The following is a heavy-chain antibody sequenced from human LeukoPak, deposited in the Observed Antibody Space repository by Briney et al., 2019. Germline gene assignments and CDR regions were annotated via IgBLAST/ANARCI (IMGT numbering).Heavy chain of an antibody. CDR1: GYTLTSYG. V-gene: IGHV1-18*01. J-gene: IGHJ4*02. D-gene: IGHD6-13*01. Sequence: ASVKVSCKASGYTLTSYGISWVRQAPGQGLEWMGWISAYNGNTNYAQKLQGRVTMTTDTSTSTAYMELRSLRSDDTAVYYCARAVLYSSSWYHYFDYWGQGTLVTVS. CDR2: ISAYNGNT. CDR3: ARAVLYSSSWYHYFDY.